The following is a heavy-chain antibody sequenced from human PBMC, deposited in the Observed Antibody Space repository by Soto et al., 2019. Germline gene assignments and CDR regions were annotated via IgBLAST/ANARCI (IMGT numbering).Heavy chain of an antibody. Sequence: GGSLRLSCAASGFTFSSYNMNWVRQAPGKGLEWVSSISSSSSYIYYADSVKGRFTISRDNAKNSLYLQMDSLRNEDTAVYYCARFFGSGFDYWGQGTLVTVSS. V-gene: IGHV3-21*01. D-gene: IGHD6-19*01. CDR1: GFTFSSYN. J-gene: IGHJ4*02. CDR3: ARFFGSGFDY. CDR2: ISSSSSYI.